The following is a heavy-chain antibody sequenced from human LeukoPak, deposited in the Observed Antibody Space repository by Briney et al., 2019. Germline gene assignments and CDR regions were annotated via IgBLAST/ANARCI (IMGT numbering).Heavy chain of an antibody. CDR2: IKQDGSEK. D-gene: IGHD1-26*01. J-gene: IGHJ6*03. V-gene: IGHV3-7*01. Sequence: GGSLRLSCAASGFTFSSYCMSWVRQAPGKGLEWVANIKQDGSEKYYVDSVKGRFTISRDNAKNSLYLQMNSLRAEDTAVYYCARDQGGTYYYYYYYMDVWGKGTTVTVSS. CDR3: ARDQGGTYYYYYYYMDV. CDR1: GFTFSSYC.